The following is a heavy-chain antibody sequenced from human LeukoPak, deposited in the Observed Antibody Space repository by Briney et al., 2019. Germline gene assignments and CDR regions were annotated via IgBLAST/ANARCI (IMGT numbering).Heavy chain of an antibody. Sequence: GGSLRLSCAASGFTISSYTMHWVRQAPGKGLESVSAISSDGVTTYYANSLKGRFTISRDNSKNTLYLQMDSLRAEDMAVYYCAREGSPGTFDYWGQGTLVTVSS. CDR2: ISSDGVTT. V-gene: IGHV3-64*01. CDR1: GFTISSYT. CDR3: AREGSPGTFDY. J-gene: IGHJ4*02. D-gene: IGHD6-13*01.